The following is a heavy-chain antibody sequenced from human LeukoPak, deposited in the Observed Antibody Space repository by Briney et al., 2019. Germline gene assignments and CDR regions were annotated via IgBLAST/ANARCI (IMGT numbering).Heavy chain of an antibody. CDR3: AAEPTYYGSGSYFLSGMDV. CDR1: GFTFTSSA. CDR2: IVVGSGNT. Sequence: SVKVSCKASGFTFTSSAMQWVRQARGQRLEWIGWIVVGSGNTNYAQKFQERVTITRDMSTSTAYMELSSLRSEDTAVYYCAAEPTYYGSGSYFLSGMDVWGQGTTVTVSS. D-gene: IGHD3-10*01. V-gene: IGHV1-58*02. J-gene: IGHJ6*02.